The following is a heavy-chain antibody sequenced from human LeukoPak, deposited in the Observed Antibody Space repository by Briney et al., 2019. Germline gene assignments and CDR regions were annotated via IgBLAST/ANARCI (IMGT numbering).Heavy chain of an antibody. D-gene: IGHD4-17*01. CDR1: GGTFSSYA. CDR2: IIPIFGTA. CDR3: ATAGYGDYEGVSDAFDI. V-gene: IGHV1-69*01. Sequence: SVKVSCKASGGTFSSYAIGWVRQAPGQGLEWMGGIIPIFGTANYAQKFQGRVTITADESTSTAYMELSSLRSEDTAVYYCATAGYGDYEGVSDAFDIWGQGTMVTVSS. J-gene: IGHJ3*02.